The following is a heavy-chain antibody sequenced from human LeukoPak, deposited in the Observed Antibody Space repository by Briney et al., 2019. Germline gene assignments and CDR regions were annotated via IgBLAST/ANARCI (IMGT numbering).Heavy chain of an antibody. Sequence: SETLSLTCAVYGGSFSGYYWNWIRQPPGKGLEWIGEINHSGSTNYNPSLKSRVTISIDTSKNQFSLKLSSVTAADTAVYYCALYDFWSGYSTYWGQGTLVTVSS. D-gene: IGHD3-3*01. CDR3: ALYDFWSGYSTY. J-gene: IGHJ4*02. CDR1: GGSFSGYY. V-gene: IGHV4-34*01. CDR2: INHSGST.